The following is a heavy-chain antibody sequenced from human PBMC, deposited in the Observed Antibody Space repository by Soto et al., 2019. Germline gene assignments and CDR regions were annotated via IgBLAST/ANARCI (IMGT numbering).Heavy chain of an antibody. D-gene: IGHD2-2*01. CDR2: INAGNGNT. CDR1: GYTFTSYA. J-gene: IGHJ6*02. V-gene: IGHV1-3*01. CDR3: ARDPAGGYCSSTSCYPYHYYGMDV. Sequence: GASVKVSCKASGYTFTSYAMHWVRQAPGQRLEWMGWINAGNGNTKYSQKFQGRVTITRDTSASTAYMELSSLRSEDTAVYYCARDPAGGYCSSTSCYPYHYYGMDVWGQGTTVTVSS.